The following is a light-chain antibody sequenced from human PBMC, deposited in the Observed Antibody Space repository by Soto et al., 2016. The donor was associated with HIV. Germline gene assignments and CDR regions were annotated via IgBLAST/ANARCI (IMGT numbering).Light chain of an antibody. V-gene: IGKV1-9*01. CDR3: QQLNSYPRFT. Sequence: DIQLTQSPSFLSASVGDRVTITCRASQGINSYLAWYQQKPGKAPKLLIYVASTLQSGVPSRFSGSGSGTEFTLTISSLQPEDFATYYCQQLNSYPRFTFGPGTKVDIK. CDR1: QGINSY. CDR2: VAS. J-gene: IGKJ3*01.